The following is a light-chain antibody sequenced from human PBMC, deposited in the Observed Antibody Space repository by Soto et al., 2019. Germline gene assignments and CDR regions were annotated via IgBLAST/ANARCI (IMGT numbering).Light chain of an antibody. CDR1: SGDIGRFNY. Sequence: QSALTQPASGSGSPGQSITISCTGTSGDIGRFNYVSWYQQHPGKDPKVMIYDVSNRPSGVSDSISGSKSGNTASLTISGLQAEDEADYYCSAYTDSTTRDVFGAGTKLTVL. CDR2: DVS. V-gene: IGLV2-14*01. J-gene: IGLJ1*01. CDR3: SAYTDSTTRDV.